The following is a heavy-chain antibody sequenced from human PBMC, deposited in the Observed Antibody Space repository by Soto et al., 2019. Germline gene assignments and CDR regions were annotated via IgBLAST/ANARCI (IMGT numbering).Heavy chain of an antibody. CDR2: LSVGNGNT. D-gene: IGHD3-10*01. CDR3: ARDRYYGSGSYNYFDY. Sequence: QVQLVQSGAEVKEPGASVTVSCKASGYTFTTYSLHWVRQAPGQRLEWMGCLSVGNGNTKYSQNFQGRVTITRDTSANTAYMELSGLRSEDTAVYYCARDRYYGSGSYNYFDYWGQGTLVTVSS. CDR1: GYTFTTYS. V-gene: IGHV1-3*01. J-gene: IGHJ4*02.